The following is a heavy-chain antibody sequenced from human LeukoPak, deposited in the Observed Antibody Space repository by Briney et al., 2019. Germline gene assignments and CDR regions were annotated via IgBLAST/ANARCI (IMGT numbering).Heavy chain of an antibody. CDR1: GFIFPTYG. Sequence: GGSLRLSCAASGFIFPTYGMHWVRQAPGKGLEGVAGIYPDGNNKDYADSVQGRFTISRDNSNNTLYLQMNSLRAEDTAVYYCAKVGGARLPNWLDPWGQGTMVTVSS. D-gene: IGHD3-10*01. V-gene: IGHV3-33*06. CDR2: IYPDGNNK. CDR3: AKVGGARLPNWLDP. J-gene: IGHJ5*02.